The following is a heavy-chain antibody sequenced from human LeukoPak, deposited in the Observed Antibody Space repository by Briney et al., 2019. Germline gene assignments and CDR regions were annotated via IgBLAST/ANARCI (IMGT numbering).Heavy chain of an antibody. J-gene: IGHJ4*02. V-gene: IGHV4-31*03. CDR1: GGSISSGGYY. CDR2: IYYSGST. Sequence: PSETLSLTCTVSGGSISSGGYYWSWIRQHPGKGLEWIGYIYYSGSTYYNPSLKSRVTISVDTSKSQFSLKLSSVTAADTAVYYCAREGRGLTFDYWGQGTLVTVSS. CDR3: AREGRGLTFDY.